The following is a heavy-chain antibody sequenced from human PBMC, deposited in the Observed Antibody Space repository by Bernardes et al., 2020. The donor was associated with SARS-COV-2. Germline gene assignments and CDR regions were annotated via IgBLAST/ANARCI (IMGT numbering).Heavy chain of an antibody. CDR3: ARDGSWSSQADYYYYGMDV. V-gene: IGHV3-21*01. CDR1: GFTFSSYS. D-gene: IGHD2-8*02. CDR2: ISSSSSYI. Sequence: GGSLRLSCAASGFTFSSYSMNWVRQAPGKGLEWVSSISSSSSYIYYADSVKGRFTISRDNAKNSLYLQMNSLRAEDTAVYYCARDGSWSSQADYYYYGMDVWGQGTTVTVSS. J-gene: IGHJ6*02.